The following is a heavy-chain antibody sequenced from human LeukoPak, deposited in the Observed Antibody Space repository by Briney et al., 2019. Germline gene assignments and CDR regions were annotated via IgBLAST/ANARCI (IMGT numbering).Heavy chain of an antibody. V-gene: IGHV1-2*02. Sequence: ASLKVSCKASGYTFTDYYMHWVRQAPGQGFEWMGWINPNDGDTNYAQKYQGRVTMTRDTSISTAHMEVSRLRSDDTAVYYCARANFLYCSSTTCLFDYWGQGTLVTVSS. CDR1: GYTFTDYY. J-gene: IGHJ4*02. CDR3: ARANFLYCSSTTCLFDY. CDR2: INPNDGDT. D-gene: IGHD2-2*01.